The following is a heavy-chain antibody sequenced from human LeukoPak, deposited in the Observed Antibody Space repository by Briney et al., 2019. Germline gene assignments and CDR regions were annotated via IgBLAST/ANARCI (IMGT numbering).Heavy chain of an antibody. D-gene: IGHD3-10*01. CDR2: IIPILGIA. CDR1: GGTFSSYA. CDR3: ARGNLRRRGHSAVDY. J-gene: IGHJ4*02. V-gene: IGHV1-69*04. Sequence: ASVKVSCKASGGTFSSYAISWVRQAPGQGLEWMGRIIPILGIANYAQKFQGRVTITADKSTSTAYMELSSLRSEDTAVYYCARGNLRRRGHSAVDYWGQGTLVTVSS.